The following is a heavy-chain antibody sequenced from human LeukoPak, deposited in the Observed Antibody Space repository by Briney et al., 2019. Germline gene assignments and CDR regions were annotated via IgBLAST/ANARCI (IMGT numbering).Heavy chain of an antibody. J-gene: IGHJ4*02. D-gene: IGHD4-17*01. CDR3: ARDPTTVSDY. V-gene: IGHV4-4*02. CDR1: GFTFSNAW. CDR2: IYYSGST. Sequence: PGGSLRLSCAASGFTFSNAWMSWVRQAPGKGLEWIGSIYYSGSTYYNPSLKSRVTISVDTSKNQFSLKLSSVTAADTAVYYCARDPTTVSDYWGQGTLVTVSS.